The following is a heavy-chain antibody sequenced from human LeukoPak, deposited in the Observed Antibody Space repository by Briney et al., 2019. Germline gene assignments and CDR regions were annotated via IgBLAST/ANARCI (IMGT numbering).Heavy chain of an antibody. V-gene: IGHV1-69*05. CDR2: IVPIFGTA. D-gene: IGHD5-12*01. CDR1: GGTFSSYA. J-gene: IGHJ4*02. Sequence: SVKVSCKASGGTFSSYAISWVRQAPGQGLEWMGRIVPIFGTANYAQKFQGRVTITTDESTSTAYMELSSLRSEDTAVYYCARGLGGYSGYDPPGYWGQGTLVTVSS. CDR3: ARGLGGYSGYDPPGY.